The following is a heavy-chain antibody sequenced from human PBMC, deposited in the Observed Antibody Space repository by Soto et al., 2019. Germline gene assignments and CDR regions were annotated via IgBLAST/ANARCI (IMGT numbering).Heavy chain of an antibody. CDR2: IYSGVST. CDR3: VVVVSNWFDP. CDR1: GFTVSSNY. J-gene: IGHJ5*02. Sequence: EVQLVESGGGLVQPGGSLRLSCAASGFTVSSNYMSWVRQAPGKGLEWVSVIYSGVSTYYADSVKGRFTISRDNSKNTLYLQMNSLRAEDTAVYYCVVVVSNWFDPWGQGTLVTVSS. V-gene: IGHV3-66*01. D-gene: IGHD2-21*01.